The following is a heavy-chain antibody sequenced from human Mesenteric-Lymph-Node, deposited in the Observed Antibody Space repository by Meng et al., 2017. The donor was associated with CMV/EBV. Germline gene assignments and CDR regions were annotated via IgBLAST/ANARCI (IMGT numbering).Heavy chain of an antibody. Sequence: SETLSLTCTVSGGSISSSSYYWGWIRQPPGMGLEWIGNVYYSGSTYYNPSLKSRVTISVDTSKNQFSLKLSSVTAADTAVYYCARGTRYYYGSGSTFDPWGQGTLVTVSS. CDR2: VYYSGST. J-gene: IGHJ5*02. CDR3: ARGTRYYYGSGSTFDP. V-gene: IGHV4-39*07. CDR1: GGSISSSSYY. D-gene: IGHD3-10*01.